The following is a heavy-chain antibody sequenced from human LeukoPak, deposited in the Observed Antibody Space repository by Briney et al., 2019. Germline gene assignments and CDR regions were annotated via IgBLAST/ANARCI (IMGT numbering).Heavy chain of an antibody. CDR1: GRSISSYY. Sequence: SETLSLTCTVSGRSISSYYWSWLRQPPGKGLEWIGYIYYSGSTNYSPSLKSRLTISVDTSKNQFSLKLSPVTAADTAVYYCARTYGSSGLGYFDLWGRGTLVTVSS. CDR3: ARTYGSSGLGYFDL. CDR2: IYYSGST. J-gene: IGHJ2*01. V-gene: IGHV4-59*01. D-gene: IGHD6-13*01.